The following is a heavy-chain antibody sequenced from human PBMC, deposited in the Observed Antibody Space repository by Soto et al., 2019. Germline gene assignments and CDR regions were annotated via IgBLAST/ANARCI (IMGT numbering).Heavy chain of an antibody. V-gene: IGHV4-31*03. Sequence: SETLSLTCTVSGGSISSGGYYWSWIRQHPGKGLEWIGYIYYSGSTYYNPSLKSRVTISVDTSKNQFSLKLSSVTAADTAVYYCARCIAASSWLFDYWGQGTLVTVSS. D-gene: IGHD6-13*01. CDR3: ARCIAASSWLFDY. CDR2: IYYSGST. CDR1: GGSISSGGYY. J-gene: IGHJ4*02.